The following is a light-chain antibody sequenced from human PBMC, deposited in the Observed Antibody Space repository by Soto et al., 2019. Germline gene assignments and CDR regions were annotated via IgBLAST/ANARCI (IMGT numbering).Light chain of an antibody. J-gene: IGLJ3*02. CDR1: SSNIGGIS. V-gene: IGLV1-44*01. CDR2: NSN. CDR3: AAWDDSLNGWV. Sequence: QSVLTQPPSASGTPGQRVTISCSGSSSNIGGISVNWYQQFPGTAPRLLLYNSNKRPSGVPDRLSGSKSGTSASLAISGLQSEDEADYYCAAWDDSLNGWVFGGGTQLTVL.